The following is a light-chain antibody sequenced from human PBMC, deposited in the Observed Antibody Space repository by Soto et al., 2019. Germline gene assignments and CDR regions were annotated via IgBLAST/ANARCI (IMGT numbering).Light chain of an antibody. CDR3: QQYNSCVT. Sequence: DIQMTQSPSTLSASVGDRVTITCRASQSISSWLAWYQQKPGKAPKLLIYDASSLESGVPSRFSGSVSGTEFTLTISSLQPDDFATYYCQQYNSCVTFGPGTKVDIK. CDR2: DAS. V-gene: IGKV1-5*01. J-gene: IGKJ3*01. CDR1: QSISSW.